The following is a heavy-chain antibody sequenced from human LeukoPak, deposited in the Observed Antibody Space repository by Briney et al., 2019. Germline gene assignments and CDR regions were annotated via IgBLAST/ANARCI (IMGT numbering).Heavy chain of an antibody. CDR3: AKDLVAAAV. V-gene: IGHV3-30*18. J-gene: IGHJ4*02. CDR1: GFTFSSYG. D-gene: IGHD6-13*01. Sequence: PGGSLRLSCAASGFTFSSYGMHWVRQAPGKGLEWVAVISYDGSNKYYADSVKGRLTISRDNSKNTLYLQMNSLRAEDTAVYYCAKDLVAAAVWGQGTLVTVSS. CDR2: ISYDGSNK.